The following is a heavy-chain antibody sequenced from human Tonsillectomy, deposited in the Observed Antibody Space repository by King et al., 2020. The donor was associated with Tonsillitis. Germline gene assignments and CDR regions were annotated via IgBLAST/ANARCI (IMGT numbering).Heavy chain of an antibody. CDR1: GYSFTSYW. Sequence: QLVQSGAEVKKPGESLRISCKGSGYSFTSYWISWVRQMPGKGLEWMGRIDPSDSYTNYSPSFQGHVTISADKSISTAYLQWSSLKASDTAMYYCARDGPGYCSVGSCYSDVYYYGMDVWGQGTTVTVSS. J-gene: IGHJ6*02. V-gene: IGHV5-10-1*03. D-gene: IGHD2-15*01. CDR3: ARDGPGYCSVGSCYSDVYYYGMDV. CDR2: IDPSDSYT.